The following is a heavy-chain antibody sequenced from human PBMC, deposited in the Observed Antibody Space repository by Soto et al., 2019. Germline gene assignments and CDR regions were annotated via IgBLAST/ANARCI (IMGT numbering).Heavy chain of an antibody. CDR2: IRSKPNSYAT. V-gene: IGHV3-73*02. Sequence: EVQLVESGGGLVQPGGSLKLSCVASGFTFSDSAMHWVRQASGKGLEWVGRIRSKPNSYATAYAASVKGRFTISRDDSENTAYLQMNSLKTEDTAVYYCTTAPFHDYDDYTVDYWGQGTLVTVSS. J-gene: IGHJ4*02. D-gene: IGHD4-17*01. CDR3: TTAPFHDYDDYTVDY. CDR1: GFTFSDSA.